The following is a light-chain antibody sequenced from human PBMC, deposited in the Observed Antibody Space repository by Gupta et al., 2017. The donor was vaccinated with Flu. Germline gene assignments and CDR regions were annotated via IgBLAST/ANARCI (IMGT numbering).Light chain of an antibody. Sequence: PATPALPPAVSALSSKRARHSISKNYLAWYQQKPGQAPRLLMFGGSSRATGIPDRFTGSGSGTDFTLSISRLEPEDFAVYYCKQYADGLTFGGGTRVEIK. CDR2: GGS. CDR3: KQYADGLT. CDR1: HSISKNY. J-gene: IGKJ4*01. V-gene: IGKV3-20*01.